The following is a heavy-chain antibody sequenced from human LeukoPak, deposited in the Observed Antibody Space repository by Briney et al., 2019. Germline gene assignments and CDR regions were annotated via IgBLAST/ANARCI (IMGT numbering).Heavy chain of an antibody. CDR3: ARGYQRPDY. CDR1: GFTFSTYT. CDR2: ISSSRNNI. D-gene: IGHD2-2*01. Sequence: GGSLSLSCAASGFTFSTYTMNWVRESAGQGVEWVSSISSSRNNINYAVSVNGRFTISRDNAMNSVPLQMNSLRVEDTAVYYCARGYQRPDYWGQGTLITVSS. V-gene: IGHV3-21*01. J-gene: IGHJ4*02.